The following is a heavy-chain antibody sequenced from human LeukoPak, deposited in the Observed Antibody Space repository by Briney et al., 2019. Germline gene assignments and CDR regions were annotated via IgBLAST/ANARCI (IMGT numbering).Heavy chain of an antibody. V-gene: IGHV3-30*04. J-gene: IGHJ4*02. CDR1: GFTFSSYA. CDR3: ARAAGLVRGVIVY. D-gene: IGHD3-10*01. Sequence: GRSLRLSCAASGFTFSSYAMHWVRRAPGKGLEWVAVISYDGSNKYYADSVKGRFTISRDNSKNTLYLQMNSLRAEDTAVYYCARAAGLVRGVIVYWGQGTLVTVSS. CDR2: ISYDGSNK.